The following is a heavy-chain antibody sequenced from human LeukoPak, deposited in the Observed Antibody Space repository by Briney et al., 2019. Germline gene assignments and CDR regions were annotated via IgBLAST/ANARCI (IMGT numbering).Heavy chain of an antibody. CDR1: GFTFSSYA. CDR2: ISSGGGST. Sequence: GGSPSLSCAASGFTFSSYAMSWVRQAPGKGLEWVSGISSGGGSTYYADSVRGRLTISRDNPKNTLYLQMNSLRAEDTAVYYCAKATARDWLPYFDHWGQGTLVTVSS. CDR3: AKATARDWLPYFDH. J-gene: IGHJ4*02. V-gene: IGHV3-23*01. D-gene: IGHD3/OR15-3a*01.